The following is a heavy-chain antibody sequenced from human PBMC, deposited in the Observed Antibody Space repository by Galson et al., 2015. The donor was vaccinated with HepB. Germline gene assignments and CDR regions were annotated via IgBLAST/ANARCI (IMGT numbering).Heavy chain of an antibody. CDR1: GFSFSNYN. CDR2: ISSSGSTI. J-gene: IGHJ6*02. V-gene: IGHV3-48*04. Sequence: SLRLSCAASGFSFSNYNMNWVRQAPGKGLEWVSYISSSGSTIYSADSVKGRFTVSRDNAKNSLYLQMNSLRAEDTAVYYCARGGYCSSVSCSHYYYGMDVWGQGTTVTVSS. CDR3: ARGGYCSSVSCSHYYYGMDV. D-gene: IGHD2-2*01.